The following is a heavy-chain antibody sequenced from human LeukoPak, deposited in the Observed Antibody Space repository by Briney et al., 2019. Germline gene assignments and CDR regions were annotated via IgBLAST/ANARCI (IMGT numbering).Heavy chain of an antibody. CDR3: VRDGDDFNFHY. CDR2: VRDGSFT. V-gene: IGHV3-74*01. Sequence: GGSLRLSCAASGLTFRSYWMHWVRQAPGKGLEWVSRVRDGSFTNYADSVKGRFTISRDNAKNTLYLQMSSLRAEDTAVYFCVRDGDDFNFHYWGQGSLVTVSP. CDR1: GLTFRSYW. D-gene: IGHD5-24*01. J-gene: IGHJ4*02.